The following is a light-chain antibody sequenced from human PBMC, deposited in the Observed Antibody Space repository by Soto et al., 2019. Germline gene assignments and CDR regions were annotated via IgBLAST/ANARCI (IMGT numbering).Light chain of an antibody. CDR1: QSVDSN. J-gene: IGKJ5*01. Sequence: ESVLSQSPPALSVCPGERATLSCRASQSVDSNLAWYQQKPGQAPRLLIYDASNRATGIPARFSGSGSGTDFTLTISSLEPEDFAVYYCQQRSNWPPITSGQGTRLAI. CDR3: QQRSNWPPIT. CDR2: DAS. V-gene: IGKV3-11*01.